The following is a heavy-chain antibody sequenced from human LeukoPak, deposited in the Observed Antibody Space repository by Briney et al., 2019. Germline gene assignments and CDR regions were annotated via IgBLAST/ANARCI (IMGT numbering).Heavy chain of an antibody. J-gene: IGHJ4*02. V-gene: IGHV3-23*01. CDR3: ASWPGYYGSGSYLRAPSDY. Sequence: GGSLRLSCAASGFTFSSYAMSWVRQAPGKGLEWVSAISGSGGSTYYADSVKGRFTISRDNAKNSLYPQMNSLRAEDTAVYYCASWPGYYGSGSYLRAPSDYWGQGTLVTVSS. CDR1: GFTFSSYA. CDR2: ISGSGGST. D-gene: IGHD3-10*01.